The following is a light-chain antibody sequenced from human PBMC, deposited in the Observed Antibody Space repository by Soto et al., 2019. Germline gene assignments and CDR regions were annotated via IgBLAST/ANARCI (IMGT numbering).Light chain of an antibody. CDR2: DTS. Sequence: QAVVTQESSLTVSPGGTVTLTCGSSTGAVTSGHYPYWFQQRPGQAPKTLIYDTSSKHSWTPARFSGSLLGGRAALTLAGAQPEDEADYYCQSYDSSLSGWVVFGGGTKLTVL. CDR3: QSYDSSLSGWVV. V-gene: IGLV7-46*01. CDR1: TGAVTSGHY. J-gene: IGLJ2*01.